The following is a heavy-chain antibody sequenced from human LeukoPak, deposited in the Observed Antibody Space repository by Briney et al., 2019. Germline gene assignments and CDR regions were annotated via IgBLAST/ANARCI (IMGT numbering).Heavy chain of an antibody. D-gene: IGHD6-19*01. J-gene: IGHJ4*02. CDR2: IYNGRNT. V-gene: IGHV4-59*08. CDR3: AQTTGWPGFDF. Sequence: SETLSLTCSASGASTSDKYWSWIRQSPGRTLEWIGHIYNGRNTKYNPSLTSRVTISVDTSKNQFSLSLTSVTAADTAMYYCAQTTGWPGFDFWVPGALVTVSS. CDR1: GASTSDKY.